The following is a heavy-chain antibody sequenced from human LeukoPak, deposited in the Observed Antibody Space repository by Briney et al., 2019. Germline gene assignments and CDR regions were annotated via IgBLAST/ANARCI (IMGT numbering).Heavy chain of an antibody. D-gene: IGHD3-3*01. CDR2: IYSGGGT. CDR3: ARDFGD. Sequence: GGSLRLSCVASGFSVSSNFMSWVRQAPGKGLEWVSIIYSGGGTYYADSVKDRFTISRDNSENILSLQMNSLRAEDTAVYYCARDFGDWGQGTLVTVSS. CDR1: GFSVSSNF. J-gene: IGHJ4*02. V-gene: IGHV3-66*01.